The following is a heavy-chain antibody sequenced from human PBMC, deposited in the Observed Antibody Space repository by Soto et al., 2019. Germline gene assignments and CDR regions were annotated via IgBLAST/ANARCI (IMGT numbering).Heavy chain of an antibody. J-gene: IGHJ6*03. CDR1: GGSISSSSYY. Sequence: SECLSLTCTVSGGSISSSSYYWGWIRQPPGKGLEWIGSIYYSGSTYYNPSLKSRVTISVDTSKNQFSLKLSSVTAADTAVYYCATLGGGYFRYYYYMDVWGKGTTVTVSS. CDR3: ATLGGGYFRYYYYMDV. V-gene: IGHV4-39*01. CDR2: IYYSGST. D-gene: IGHD3-22*01.